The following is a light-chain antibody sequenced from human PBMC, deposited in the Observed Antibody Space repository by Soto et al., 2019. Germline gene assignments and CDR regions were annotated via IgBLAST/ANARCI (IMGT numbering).Light chain of an antibody. CDR1: HSVSSTY. CDR3: QQYGSSST. V-gene: IGKV3-20*01. Sequence: EIVLTQSPGTLSLSPGERATLSCRASHSVSSTYLAWYQQKPGQAPRLLIYGASSRATGIPDRFSGSGSGTDFTLTISRLEPEDFAMYYCQQYGSSSTFGQGTRLEIK. J-gene: IGKJ5*01. CDR2: GAS.